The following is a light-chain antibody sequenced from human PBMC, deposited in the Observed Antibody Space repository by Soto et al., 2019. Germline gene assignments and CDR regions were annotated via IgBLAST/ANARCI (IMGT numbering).Light chain of an antibody. CDR3: QQFNNYPWT. CDR2: DAS. J-gene: IGKJ1*01. CDR1: QSISSW. Sequence: DIQMTQSPSTLSASVGERVTITCRASQSISSWLAWYQQNPGRAPKLLIYDASRLGSGVPSRFSGSGSGTEFTLTISSLQPDDSATYYCQQFNNYPWTFGQGTKVDI. V-gene: IGKV1-5*01.